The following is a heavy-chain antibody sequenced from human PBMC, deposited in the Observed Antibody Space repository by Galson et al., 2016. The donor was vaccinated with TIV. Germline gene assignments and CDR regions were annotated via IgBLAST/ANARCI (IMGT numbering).Heavy chain of an antibody. Sequence: GSLRLSCAASGFTVSDNYLIWVRQAPGGGLDWVSLIYNDGTTFYAGAVKGRFTIYRDTSKNTVYLQMNSLRPEDTAVYYCARDRRFCGNECYLQYFYGMDVWGHGTTVTVSS. V-gene: IGHV3-66*02. J-gene: IGHJ6*02. D-gene: IGHD2-21*01. CDR1: GFTVSDNY. CDR2: IYNDGTT. CDR3: ARDRRFCGNECYLQYFYGMDV.